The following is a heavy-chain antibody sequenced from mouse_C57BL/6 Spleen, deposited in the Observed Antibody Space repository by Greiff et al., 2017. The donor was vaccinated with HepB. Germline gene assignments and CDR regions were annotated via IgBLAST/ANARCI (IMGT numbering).Heavy chain of an antibody. D-gene: IGHD4-1*02. J-gene: IGHJ2*01. CDR3: ARKSTGTEYYFDY. V-gene: IGHV1-64*01. CDR1: GYTFTSYW. Sequence: VQLQQPGAELVKPGASVKLSCKASGYTFTSYWMHWVKQRPGQGLEWIGMIHPNSGSTNYNEKFKSKATLTVDKSSSTAYMQLSSLTSEDSAVYYCARKSTGTEYYFDYWGQGTTLTVSS. CDR2: IHPNSGST.